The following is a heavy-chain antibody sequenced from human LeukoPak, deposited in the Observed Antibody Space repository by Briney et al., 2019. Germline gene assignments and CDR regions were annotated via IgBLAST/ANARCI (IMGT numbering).Heavy chain of an antibody. CDR2: INHSGST. D-gene: IGHD2-2*02. CDR1: GGSFSGYY. Sequence: PSETLSLTCAVYGGSFSGYYWSWIRQPPGKGLEWIGEINHSGSTNCNPSLKSRVTISVDTSKNQFSLKLSSVTAADTAVYYCARRGRYCSSTSCYRSIWFDPWGQGTLVTVSS. V-gene: IGHV4-34*01. J-gene: IGHJ5*02. CDR3: ARRGRYCSSTSCYRSIWFDP.